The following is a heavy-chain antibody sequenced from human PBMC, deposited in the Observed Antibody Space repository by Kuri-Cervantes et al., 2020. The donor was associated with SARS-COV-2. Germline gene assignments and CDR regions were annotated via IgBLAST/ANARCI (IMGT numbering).Heavy chain of an antibody. J-gene: IGHJ4*02. CDR3: AKVGYYDFWSGYSSYYFDY. CDR2: ISGSGGST. D-gene: IGHD3-3*01. V-gene: IGHV3-23*01. CDR1: GFTFSSYA. Sequence: GGSLRLSCAASGFTFSSYAMSWVRQAPGKGLEWVSAISGSGGSTYYADSVKGRFTISRDNSKNTLYLQMNSLRAEDTAVYYCAKVGYYDFWSGYSSYYFDYWGQGTLVTCYS.